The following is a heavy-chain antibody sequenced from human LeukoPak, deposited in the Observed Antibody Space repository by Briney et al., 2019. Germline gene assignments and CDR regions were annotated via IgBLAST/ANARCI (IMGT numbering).Heavy chain of an antibody. CDR2: ISYDGSNK. D-gene: IGHD3-22*01. CDR3: AKGEYYYDPADAFDI. CDR1: GFTFSSYG. J-gene: IGHJ3*02. Sequence: GGSLRLSCAASGFTFSSYGMHWARQAPGKGLEWVAVISYDGSNKYYADSVKGRFTISRDNSKNTLYLQMNSLRAEDTAVYYCAKGEYYYDPADAFDIWGQGTMVTVSS. V-gene: IGHV3-30*18.